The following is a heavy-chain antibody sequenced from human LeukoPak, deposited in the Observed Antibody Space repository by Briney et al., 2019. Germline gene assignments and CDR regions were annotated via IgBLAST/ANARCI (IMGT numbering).Heavy chain of an antibody. CDR1: GYTFTSYS. CDR2: ISADNGNT. CDR3: AREVDCSTTSCYALGYYGMEV. D-gene: IGHD2-2*01. Sequence: GASVKVSCKASGYTFTSYSISWVRQAPGQGLEWMEWISADNGNTKYAQKLQGRVTVTTDTSTSTAYMELRSLRSDDTAVYYCAREVDCSTTSCYALGYYGMEVWGQGTTVTVSS. V-gene: IGHV1-18*01. J-gene: IGHJ6*02.